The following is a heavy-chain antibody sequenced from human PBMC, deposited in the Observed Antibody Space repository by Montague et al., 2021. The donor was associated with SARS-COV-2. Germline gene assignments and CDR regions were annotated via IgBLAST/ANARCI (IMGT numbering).Heavy chain of an antibody. CDR3: ARNGYTRSPL. CDR1: GGSISGDY. J-gene: IGHJ4*02. D-gene: IGHD6-13*01. Sequence: SETLSFTCTVSGGSISGDYWSWIRQPPGKRLEWIGYVHYSGNTNYNPSLKSRVTMSVDTSKNQFSLKLSSVSAADTAVYYCARNGYTRSPLWGQGTLVIVSS. V-gene: IGHV4-59*01. CDR2: VHYSGNT.